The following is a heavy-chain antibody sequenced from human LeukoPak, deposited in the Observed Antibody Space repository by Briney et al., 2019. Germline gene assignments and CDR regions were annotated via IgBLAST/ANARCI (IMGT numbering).Heavy chain of an antibody. Sequence: PSETLSLTCTVSGGSISSYYWSWIRQPAGKGLEWIGRIYTSGSTNYNPSFKSRVTMSVDTSKNQFSLKLSSVTAADTAVYYCARGARTAAGTFYFDYWGQGTLVTVSS. V-gene: IGHV4-4*07. CDR3: ARGARTAAGTFYFDY. CDR1: GGSISSYY. J-gene: IGHJ4*02. CDR2: IYTSGST. D-gene: IGHD6-13*01.